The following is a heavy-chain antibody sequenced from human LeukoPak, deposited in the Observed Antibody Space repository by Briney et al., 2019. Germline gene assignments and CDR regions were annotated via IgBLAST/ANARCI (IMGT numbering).Heavy chain of an antibody. CDR3: ARASYYHDNLAWQDNWFDP. D-gene: IGHD3-22*01. J-gene: IGHJ5*02. CDR2: INPSGGST. V-gene: IGHV1-46*01. Sequence: GASVKVSCTASGYTFTSYYVHWVRQAPGQGLEWMGIINPSGGSTSYAQKFQGRVTMTRDTSTSTVYMELSSLRSEDTAVYYCARASYYHDNLAWQDNWFDPWGQGTLVTVSS. CDR1: GYTFTSYY.